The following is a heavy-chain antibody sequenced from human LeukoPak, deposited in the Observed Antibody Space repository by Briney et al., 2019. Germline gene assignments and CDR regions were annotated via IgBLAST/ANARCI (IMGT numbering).Heavy chain of an antibody. CDR3: ARDHYGYCSSTSCYTKSYGMDV. J-gene: IGHJ6*02. D-gene: IGHD2-2*02. CDR1: GFTFSSYE. V-gene: IGHV3-48*03. CDR2: ISSSGSTI. Sequence: PGGSLRLSCAASGFTFSSYEMNWVRQAPGKGLEWVSYISSSGSTIYYADSVKGRFIISRDNAKNSLYLQMNSLRAEDTAVYYCARDHYGYCSSTSCYTKSYGMDVWGQGTTVTVSS.